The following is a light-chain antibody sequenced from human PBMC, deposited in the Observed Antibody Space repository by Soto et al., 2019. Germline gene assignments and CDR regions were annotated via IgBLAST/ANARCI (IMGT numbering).Light chain of an antibody. CDR3: QQYGSSLT. CDR2: DAS. Sequence: EIVMTKSPATLSLSPWERATLSCRASQSVSNYLAWYQQKPGQAPGLLIFDASSRAIGIPDRFSGSGSGTDFTLTISRLDPEDFALYYCQQYGSSLTFGGATKVDIK. V-gene: IGKV3-20*01. J-gene: IGKJ4*01. CDR1: QSVSNY.